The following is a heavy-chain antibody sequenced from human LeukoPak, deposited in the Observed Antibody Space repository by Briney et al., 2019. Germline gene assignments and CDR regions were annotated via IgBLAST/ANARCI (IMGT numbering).Heavy chain of an antibody. Sequence: GGSLRLSCAASGFIFSDYYMSWIREAPGKGLKWVSYISSSSRDTNYADSVKGRFTFSRDNAKKSVYLQMNSLRAEDTAVYYCVCRFDTAYGMDVWGQGTTVTVSS. D-gene: IGHD3-22*01. CDR1: GFIFSDYY. CDR2: ISSSSRDT. CDR3: VCRFDTAYGMDV. J-gene: IGHJ6*02. V-gene: IGHV3-11*03.